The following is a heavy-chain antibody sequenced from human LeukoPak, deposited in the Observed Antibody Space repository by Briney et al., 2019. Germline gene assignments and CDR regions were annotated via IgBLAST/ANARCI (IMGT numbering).Heavy chain of an antibody. J-gene: IGHJ6*03. V-gene: IGHV3-21*01. Sequence: GGSLRLSCAASGFTFSTYNMNWVRHAPGKGLECVSSISSSSTYIYYADSVKGRFTISRDNAKISLYLQMNTLRAEDTAVYYCARVGYTTSPYHYYYMDVWGKGTTVTVSS. D-gene: IGHD2-2*01. CDR1: GFTFSTYN. CDR2: ISSSSTYI. CDR3: ARVGYTTSPYHYYYMDV.